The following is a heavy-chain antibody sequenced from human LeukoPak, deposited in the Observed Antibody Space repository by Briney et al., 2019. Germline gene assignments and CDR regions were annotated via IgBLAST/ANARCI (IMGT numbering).Heavy chain of an antibody. CDR1: GFTFSSNT. D-gene: IGHD3-22*01. J-gene: IGHJ4*02. CDR2: ISSSTTYI. CDR3: ARSKNYFDTSGYYMPIDS. V-gene: IGHV3-21*01. Sequence: GGSLRLSCAASGFTFSSNTMNWVRQAPGKGLEWVSSISSSTTYIYYADSVKGRFTISRDNAKNSLYLQMNRLRAEDTAVYYCARSKNYFDTSGYYMPIDSWGQGTLVTVSS.